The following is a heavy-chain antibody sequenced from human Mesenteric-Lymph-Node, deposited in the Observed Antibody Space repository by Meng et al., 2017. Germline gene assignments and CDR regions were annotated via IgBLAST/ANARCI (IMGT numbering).Heavy chain of an antibody. V-gene: IGHV5-51*01. J-gene: IGHJ6*02. Sequence: GGSLRLSCKGSGYTFDNYYIAWVRQMPGKGLEWMGLIYPGDSDTRYSPSFRGQVTISADKSISTAYLQWSSLKASDTAMYYCARLDARGLIAAAGTDYYYGMDVWGQGTTVTVSS. CDR2: IYPGDSDT. CDR3: ARLDARGLIAAAGTDYYYGMDV. D-gene: IGHD6-13*01. CDR1: GYTFDNYY.